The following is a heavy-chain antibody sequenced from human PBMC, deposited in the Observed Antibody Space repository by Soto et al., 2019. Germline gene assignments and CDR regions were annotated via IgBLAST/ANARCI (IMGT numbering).Heavy chain of an antibody. Sequence: QVQLVESGGGVVQPGRSLRLSCAASGFTFSSYGMHWVRQAPGKGLEWVAVISYDGSNKYYADSVKGRFTISRDNSKNTLYVQMNSLRADDTAVCYCAKEVGWLRIDYWGQGTLVTVSS. V-gene: IGHV3-30*18. CDR2: ISYDGSNK. J-gene: IGHJ4*02. CDR1: GFTFSSYG. D-gene: IGHD5-12*01. CDR3: AKEVGWLRIDY.